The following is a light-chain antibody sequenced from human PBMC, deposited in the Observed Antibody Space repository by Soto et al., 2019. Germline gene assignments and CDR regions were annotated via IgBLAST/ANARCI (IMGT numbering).Light chain of an antibody. CDR1: QSVSSN. J-gene: IGKJ4*01. CDR2: GAS. CDR3: QQYNTWPLT. Sequence: EIVMTQSPATLSVSPGERATLSCRASQSVSSNLAWYQQKPGQAPRLLIYGASTRATGIPTRFSVSGSGTEFTLTISSLQSEDFAVYYCQQYNTWPLTFGGGTNVEIK. V-gene: IGKV3-15*01.